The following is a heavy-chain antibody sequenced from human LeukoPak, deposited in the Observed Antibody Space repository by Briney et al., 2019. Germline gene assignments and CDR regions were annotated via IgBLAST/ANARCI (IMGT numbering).Heavy chain of an antibody. V-gene: IGHV3-15*01. D-gene: IGHD5-12*01. Sequence: GGSLRLSCAASGFTFSNAWMSWVRQAPGKGLEWVGRIKSKTDGGTTDYAAPVKGRFTISRDDSKNTLYLQMNSLKTEDTAVYYCTTDPAGAYSGYDWDFYYYYYMDVWGKGTTVTIFS. CDR3: TTDPAGAYSGYDWDFYYYYYMDV. J-gene: IGHJ6*03. CDR2: IKSKTDGGTT. CDR1: GFTFSNAW.